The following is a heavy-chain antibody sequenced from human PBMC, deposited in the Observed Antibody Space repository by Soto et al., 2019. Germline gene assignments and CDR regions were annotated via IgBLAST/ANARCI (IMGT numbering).Heavy chain of an antibody. CDR1: GGTFSSYA. J-gene: IGHJ4*02. CDR3: ARSKSDFWSGYYKGGFDY. Sequence: SVKVSCKASGGTFSSYAISWVRQAPGQGLEWMGGIIPIFGTANYAQKFQGRVTITADESTSTAYMELSSLRSEDTAVYYCARSKSDFWSGYYKGGFDYWGQGTLVTVSS. V-gene: IGHV1-69*13. D-gene: IGHD3-3*01. CDR2: IIPIFGTA.